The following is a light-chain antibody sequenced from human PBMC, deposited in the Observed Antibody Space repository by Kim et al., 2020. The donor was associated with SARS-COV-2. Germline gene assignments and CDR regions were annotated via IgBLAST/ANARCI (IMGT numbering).Light chain of an antibody. CDR1: SSDVGAYNY. Sequence: GHSITISCPGTSSDVGAYNYVSWYQQHPGKAPKVMIYDVSNRPSGVSNRFSGSKSGDTASLTISGLQAEDEADYYCSSYTTSSTVVFGGGTKLTVL. V-gene: IGLV2-14*03. CDR2: DVS. J-gene: IGLJ2*01. CDR3: SSYTTSSTVV.